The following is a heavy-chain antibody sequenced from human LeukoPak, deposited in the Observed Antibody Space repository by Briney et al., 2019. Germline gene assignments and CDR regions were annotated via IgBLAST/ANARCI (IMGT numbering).Heavy chain of an antibody. CDR1: GYTFTSYY. CDR2: INPSGGST. CDR3: ARGRIAAAGNGDAFDI. J-gene: IGHJ3*02. V-gene: IGHV1-46*01. Sequence: ASVKVSCKASGYTFTSYYMHWVRQAPGQGLEWMGIINPSGGSTSYAQKFQGRVTMTRDMSTSTVYMELSSLRSEDTAVYYCARGRIAAAGNGDAFDIWGQGTMVTASS. D-gene: IGHD6-13*01.